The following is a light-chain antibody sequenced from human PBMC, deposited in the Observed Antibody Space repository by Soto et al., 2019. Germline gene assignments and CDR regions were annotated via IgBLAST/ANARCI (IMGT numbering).Light chain of an antibody. CDR3: QQSYRTPT. Sequence: DIQMAHSPPTLPAAVGDRGSIGGRASQRISNWLAWYGQKPGTAPKVLIYHASNLQSGVPSRFSGSGSGTEFTLTISSLQPDDFATYYCQQSYRTPTFGQGTRLEIK. J-gene: IGKJ5*01. CDR2: HAS. CDR1: QRISNW. V-gene: IGKV1-5*01.